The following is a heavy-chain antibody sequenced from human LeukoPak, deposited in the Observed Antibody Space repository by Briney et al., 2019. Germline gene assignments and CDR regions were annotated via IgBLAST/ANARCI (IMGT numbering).Heavy chain of an antibody. CDR2: INHSGST. J-gene: IGHJ6*03. D-gene: IGHD3-10*01. V-gene: IGHV4-34*01. Sequence: SSETLSLTCTVSGGSISNYYWSWIRQPPGKGLEWIGEINHSGSTNYNPSLKSRVTISVDTSKNQFSLKLSSVTAADTAVYYCASADYYGSGSYYNKRYYYYYMDVWGKGTTVTISS. CDR1: GGSISNYY. CDR3: ASADYYGSGSYYNKRYYYYYMDV.